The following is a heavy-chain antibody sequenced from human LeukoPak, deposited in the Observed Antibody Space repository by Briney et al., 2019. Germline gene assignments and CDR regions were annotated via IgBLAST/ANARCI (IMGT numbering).Heavy chain of an antibody. D-gene: IGHD3-22*01. J-gene: IGHJ4*02. Sequence: SETLSLTCAVYGGSFSGYYWSWLRQPPGKGLEWIGEINHSGSTNYNPSLKSRVTISVDTSKNQFSLKLSSVTAADTAVYYCARRNPSYYYDSSGYYYWGQGTPVTVSS. CDR3: ARRNPSYYYDSSGYYY. CDR2: INHSGST. CDR1: GGSFSGYY. V-gene: IGHV4-34*01.